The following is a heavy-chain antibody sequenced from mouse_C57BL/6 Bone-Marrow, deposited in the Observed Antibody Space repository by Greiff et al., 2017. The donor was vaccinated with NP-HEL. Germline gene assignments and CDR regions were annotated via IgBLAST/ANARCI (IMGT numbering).Heavy chain of an antibody. Sequence: EVKLVESGGDLVKPGGSLKLSCAASGFTFSSYGMSWVRQTPDKRLEWVATISSGGSYTYYPDSVKGRFTISGDNAKNTLYLQRSSLKSEDTAMYYCARRLASYYGSSTAWFAYWGQGTLVTVSA. CDR1: GFTFSSYG. D-gene: IGHD1-1*01. J-gene: IGHJ3*01. CDR3: ARRLASYYGSSTAWFAY. V-gene: IGHV5-6*02. CDR2: ISSGGSYT.